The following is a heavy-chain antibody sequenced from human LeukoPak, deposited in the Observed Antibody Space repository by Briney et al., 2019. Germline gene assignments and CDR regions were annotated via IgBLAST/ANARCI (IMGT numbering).Heavy chain of an antibody. CDR1: GGSFSGYY. CDR2: INHSGST. D-gene: IGHD3-22*01. J-gene: IGHJ4*02. CDR3: ARDQYYDSSGYSY. Sequence: SETLSLTCAVYGGSFSGYYWSWIRQPPGKGLEWIGEINHSGSTNYNPSLKSRVTISVDTSKNQFSLKLSSVTAADTAVYYCARDQYYDSSGYSYWGQGTLVTVSS. V-gene: IGHV4-34*01.